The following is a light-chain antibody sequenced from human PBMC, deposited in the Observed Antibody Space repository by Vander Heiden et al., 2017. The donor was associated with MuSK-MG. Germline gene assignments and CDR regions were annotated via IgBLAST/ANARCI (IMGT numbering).Light chain of an antibody. V-gene: IGKV3-20*01. CDR1: QSVSSSY. CDR3: QQDCSSRT. Sequence: EIVLTQSPGTLSLSPGERATLSCRASQSVSSSYLAWYQQKPGQAPRLRIYGASSSANGIPDRVSGSGSGTDFTLTISRLEPEDLAGDYWQQDCSSRTFGQGTKVEIK. J-gene: IGKJ1*01. CDR2: GAS.